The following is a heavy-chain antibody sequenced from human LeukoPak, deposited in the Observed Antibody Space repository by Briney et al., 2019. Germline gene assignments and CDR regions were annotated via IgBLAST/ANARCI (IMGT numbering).Heavy chain of an antibody. CDR2: ISSSSSYI. V-gene: IGHV3-21*01. CDR3: ARAKWEYYDFWSGPGNNWFDP. J-gene: IGHJ5*02. CDR1: GFTFSSYS. Sequence: PGGSLRLSCAASGFTFSSYSMNWVRQAPGKGLEWVSSISSSSSYIYYADSVKGRFTISRDNAKNSLYLQMNSLRAEDTAVNYCARAKWEYYDFWSGPGNNWFDPWGQGTLVTVSS. D-gene: IGHD3-3*01.